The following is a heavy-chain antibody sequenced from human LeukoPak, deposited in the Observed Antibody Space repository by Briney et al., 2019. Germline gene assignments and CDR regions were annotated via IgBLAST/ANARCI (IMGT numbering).Heavy chain of an antibody. CDR3: ARESSYYYDSSGPGFIDI. CDR2: INSSSSYI. Sequence: KTGGSLRLSCAASGFTFSSYSMKWVRQAPGKGLEWVSSINSSSSYIYYADSVKGRFTISRDNAKNSLYLQMNSLRAEDTAVYYCARESSYYYDSSGPGFIDIWGQGTMVTVSS. CDR1: GFTFSSYS. J-gene: IGHJ3*02. D-gene: IGHD3-22*01. V-gene: IGHV3-21*01.